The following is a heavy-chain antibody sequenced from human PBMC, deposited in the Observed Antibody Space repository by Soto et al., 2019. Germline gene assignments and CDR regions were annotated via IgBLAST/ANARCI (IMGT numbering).Heavy chain of an antibody. CDR1: GGSFSGYY. CDR3: ARGFGLYCSSTSCSKWFYYYYYYMDV. V-gene: IGHV4-34*01. D-gene: IGHD2-2*01. Sequence: TLSLTCAVYGGSFSGYYWSWIRQPPGKWLEWIGEINHSGSTNYNPSLKSRVTISVDTSKNQFSLKLSSVTAADTAVYYCARGFGLYCSSTSCSKWFYYYYYYMDVWGKGTTVTVSS. J-gene: IGHJ6*03. CDR2: INHSGST.